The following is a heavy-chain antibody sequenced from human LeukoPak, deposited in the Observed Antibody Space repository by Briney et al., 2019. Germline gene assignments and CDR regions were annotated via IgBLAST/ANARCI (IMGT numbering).Heavy chain of an antibody. CDR1: GFTFSRYG. J-gene: IGHJ4*02. D-gene: IGHD3-16*01. CDR2: IRDGGSTR. V-gene: IGHV3-30*02. CDR3: AKVPHSWGLFDS. Sequence: PGGSLRLSCAASGFTFSRYGLHWVRQAPGKGLEWVAFIRDGGSTRYYADSVKGRFTVSRDNSKNTLYLQMDSLRTEDTAVYYCAKVPHSWGLFDSWGQGTLVTVSS.